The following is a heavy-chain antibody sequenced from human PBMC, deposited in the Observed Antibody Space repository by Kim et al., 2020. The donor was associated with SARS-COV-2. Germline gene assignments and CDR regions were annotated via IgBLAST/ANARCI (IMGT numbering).Heavy chain of an antibody. CDR3: AKVGGQAISIWSAAYYYGMDV. Sequence: GGSLRLSCAASGFTFSSYGMHWVRQAPGKGLEWVAVISYDGSNKYYADSVKGRFTISRDNSKNTLYLQMNSLRAEDTAVYYCAKVGGQAISIWSAAYYYGMDVWGQGTTVTVSS. V-gene: IGHV3-30*18. J-gene: IGHJ6*02. CDR1: GFTFSSYG. CDR2: ISYDGSNK. D-gene: IGHD3-9*01.